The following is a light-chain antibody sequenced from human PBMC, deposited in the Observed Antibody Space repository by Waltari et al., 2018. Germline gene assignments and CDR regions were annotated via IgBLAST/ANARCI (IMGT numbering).Light chain of an antibody. Sequence: QSALTQPASASGSPGQSITISCTGTSSDVGSYNLVSWYQQHPGKAPKPMIYEGSKRPSGVSNRFSGSKSGNTASLTISGLQAEDEADYYCCSYAGRVFGGGTKLTVL. V-gene: IGLV2-23*01. CDR2: EGS. CDR3: CSYAGRV. CDR1: SSDVGSYNL. J-gene: IGLJ3*02.